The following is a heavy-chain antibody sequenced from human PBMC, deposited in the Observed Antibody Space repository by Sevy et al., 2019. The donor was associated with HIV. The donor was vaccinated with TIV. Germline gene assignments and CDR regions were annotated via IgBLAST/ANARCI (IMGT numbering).Heavy chain of an antibody. D-gene: IGHD2-21*01. CDR3: ARAYCGGDWHGGDWFDP. V-gene: IGHV1-46*03. CDR1: GYTFTSYY. CDR2: INPSGGST. J-gene: IGHJ5*02. Sequence: ASVKVSCKASGYTFTSYYMHWVRQAPGQGLEWMGIINPSGGSTSYAQKFQGRVTMTRDTSTSKVYMELSSLRSEDTAGYYCARAYCGGDWHGGDWFDPWGQGTLVTVSS.